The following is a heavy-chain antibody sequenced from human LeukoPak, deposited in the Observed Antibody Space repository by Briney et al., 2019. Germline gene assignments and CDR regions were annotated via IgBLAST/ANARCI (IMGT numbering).Heavy chain of an antibody. Sequence: SETLSLTCTVSGCSISSYYWSWIRQPPGKGLEWIGYIYYSGSTNYNASLKSRVTISVETSKNQFSLKLSSVTAADTAVYYCARGLLDDLPYYDFWSGYYDYCYYYMDVWGKGTTVTFSS. CDR3: ARGLLDDLPYYDFWSGYYDYCYYYMDV. D-gene: IGHD3-3*01. V-gene: IGHV4-59*01. CDR1: GCSISSYY. CDR2: IYYSGST. J-gene: IGHJ6*03.